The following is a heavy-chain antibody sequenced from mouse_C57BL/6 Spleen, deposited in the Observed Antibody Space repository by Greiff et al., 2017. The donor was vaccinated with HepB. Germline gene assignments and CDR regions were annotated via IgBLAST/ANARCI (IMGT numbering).Heavy chain of an antibody. Sequence: VQLQESGPELVKPGASVKISCKASGYSFSSSWMNWVKQRPGKGLEWIGRIYPGDGDTNYNGKFKGKATLTADKSSSTAYMQLSSLTSEDSAVYFCARGYGSSLFDYWGQGTTLTVSS. CDR3: ARGYGSSLFDY. D-gene: IGHD1-1*01. J-gene: IGHJ2*01. V-gene: IGHV1-82*01. CDR1: GYSFSSSW. CDR2: IYPGDGDT.